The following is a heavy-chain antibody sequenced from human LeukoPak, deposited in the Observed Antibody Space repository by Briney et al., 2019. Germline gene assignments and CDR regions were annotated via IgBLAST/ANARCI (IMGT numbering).Heavy chain of an antibody. CDR3: ARGGGAQYYYYMDV. CDR2: IIPIFGTA. Sequence: GSSVKVSCKASGGTFSSYAISWVRQAPGQGLEWMGRIIPIFGTANYAQKFQGRVTITADKSTSTAYMELSRLRSEDTAVYYCARGGGAQYYYYMDVWGKGTTVTVSS. V-gene: IGHV1-69*06. CDR1: GGTFSSYA. D-gene: IGHD3-16*01. J-gene: IGHJ6*03.